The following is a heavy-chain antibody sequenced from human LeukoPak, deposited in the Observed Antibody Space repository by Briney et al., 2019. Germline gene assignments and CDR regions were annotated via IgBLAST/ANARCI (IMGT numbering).Heavy chain of an antibody. D-gene: IGHD3-22*01. CDR1: GFTVSSNY. CDR2: IYSGGTT. CDR3: ASPHYYDSSGDNYLLWRAFDI. J-gene: IGHJ3*02. Sequence: GWSLRLSCAASGFTVSSNYMSWVRQAPGKGLEWVSVIYSGGTTYYAESVKGRFTISRDFSKNTLYLQMNSLRAEDTAVYYCASPHYYDSSGDNYLLWRAFDIWGQGTMVIVSS. V-gene: IGHV3-53*01.